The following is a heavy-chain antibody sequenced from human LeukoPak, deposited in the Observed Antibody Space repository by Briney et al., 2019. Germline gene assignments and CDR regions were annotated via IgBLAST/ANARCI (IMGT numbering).Heavy chain of an antibody. J-gene: IGHJ4*02. CDR2: IYTSGST. CDR1: GGSISSYY. D-gene: IGHD4-23*01. Sequence: SETLSLTCTVSGGSISSYYWSWIRQPAGKGLEWIGRIYTSGSTNYNPSLKSRVTISVDTSKNQFSLKLSSVTAADTAVYYCARLDYGGNSGRFDYWGQGTPVTVSS. V-gene: IGHV4-4*07. CDR3: ARLDYGGNSGRFDY.